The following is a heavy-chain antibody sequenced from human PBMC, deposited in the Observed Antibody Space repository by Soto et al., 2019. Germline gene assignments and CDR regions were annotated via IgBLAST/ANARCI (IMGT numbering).Heavy chain of an antibody. V-gene: IGHV3-21*01. CDR1: GFTFSSYS. Sequence: EVQLVESGGGLVKPGGSLRLSCAASGFTFSSYSMNWVRQAPGKGLEWVSSISSSSSYIYYADSVKGRFTISRDNAKNSLYLQMNSLRAEDTAVYYCASDQGRHYYGSGSEVDYWGQGTLVTVSS. CDR2: ISSSSSYI. J-gene: IGHJ4*02. D-gene: IGHD3-10*01. CDR3: ASDQGRHYYGSGSEVDY.